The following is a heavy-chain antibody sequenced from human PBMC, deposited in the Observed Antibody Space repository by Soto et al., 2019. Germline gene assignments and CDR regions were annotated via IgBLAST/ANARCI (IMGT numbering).Heavy chain of an antibody. CDR1: GLTFSSYA. D-gene: IGHD1-26*01. V-gene: IGHV3-23*01. J-gene: IGHJ6*02. CDR2: ISGSGGST. Sequence: GSLRLSCAASGLTFSSYAMSWVRQAPGKGLEWVSAISGSGGSTYYADSVKGRFTISRDNSKNTLYLQMNSLRAEDTAVYYCAKDLGVGATGYYYGMDVWGQGTTVTVSS. CDR3: AKDLGVGATGYYYGMDV.